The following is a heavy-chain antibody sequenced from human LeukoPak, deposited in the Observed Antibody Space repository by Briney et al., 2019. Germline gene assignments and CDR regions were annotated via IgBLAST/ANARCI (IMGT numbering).Heavy chain of an antibody. CDR2: INHSGST. CDR1: GGSFSGYY. Sequence: PSETLSLTCAVYGGSFSGYYWSWIRQPPGKGLEWIGEINHSGSTNYNPSLKSRVTISVDTSKNQFSLKLSSVTAADTAVYYCAREFRYSGSLLLDYWGQGTLVTVSS. CDR3: AREFRYSGSLLLDY. V-gene: IGHV4-34*01. J-gene: IGHJ4*02. D-gene: IGHD1-26*01.